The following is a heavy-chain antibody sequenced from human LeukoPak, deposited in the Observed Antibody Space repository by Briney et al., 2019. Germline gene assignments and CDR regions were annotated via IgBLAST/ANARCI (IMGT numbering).Heavy chain of an antibody. V-gene: IGHV1-8*01. CDR3: ARGYSYVYNY. D-gene: IGHD5-18*01. CDR2: INPNSGDT. J-gene: IGHJ4*02. CDR1: GYTFTSYD. Sequence: ASVKVSCKASGYTFTSYDINWVRQPPGQGLEWMGWINPNSGDTGYAKKFQGKVTMTRNTSISTAYMEVSSLRSEDTAVYYCARGYSYVYNYWGQGTLVTVSS.